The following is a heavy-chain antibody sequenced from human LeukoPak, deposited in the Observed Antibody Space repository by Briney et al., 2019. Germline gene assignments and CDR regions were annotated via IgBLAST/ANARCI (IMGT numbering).Heavy chain of an antibody. CDR3: ARAYWGSVDY. V-gene: IGHV3-7*03. CDR1: GFTFSSYW. D-gene: IGHD7-27*01. CDR2: INQDGGER. J-gene: IGHJ4*02. Sequence: HPGGSLRLSCAASGFTFSSYWMSWVRQAPGKGLEWVANINQDGGERYYVDSMKGRFTISRDNPKKSLFLQINGLTDQDTAVYYCARAYWGSVDYWGQGTLVTVSS.